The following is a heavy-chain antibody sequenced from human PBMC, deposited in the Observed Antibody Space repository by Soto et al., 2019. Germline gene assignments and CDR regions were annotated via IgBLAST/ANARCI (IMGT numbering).Heavy chain of an antibody. CDR2: IIPVLVPA. V-gene: IGHV1-69*06. CDR3: VRAAKRYFDY. CDR1: GVTYNTFA. Sequence: QVQLVQSGAEVRKPGSSVKVSCKASGVTYNTFAVSWVRQAPGQGLEWMGGIIPVLVPAFYAQKFQGSVTITADKSTSTAYLELTSLRSEDTAVYYCVRAAKRYFDYWGQGTLVTVSS. J-gene: IGHJ4*02.